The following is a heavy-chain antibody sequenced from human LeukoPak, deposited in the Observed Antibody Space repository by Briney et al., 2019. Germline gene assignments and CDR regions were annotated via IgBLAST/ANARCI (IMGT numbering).Heavy chain of an antibody. D-gene: IGHD2-21*02. Sequence: PSETLSLTCSVSGGSITSGRYYWTWIRQPAGKGLEWIGRLYTNDNTNYDPFLESRVSISVDTSKSQFYLQLTSVTAADTAVYFCARGVVTDDYYMDVWGKGITVIVSS. CDR1: GGSITSGRYY. V-gene: IGHV4-61*02. CDR3: ARGVVTDDYYMDV. CDR2: LYTNDNT. J-gene: IGHJ6*03.